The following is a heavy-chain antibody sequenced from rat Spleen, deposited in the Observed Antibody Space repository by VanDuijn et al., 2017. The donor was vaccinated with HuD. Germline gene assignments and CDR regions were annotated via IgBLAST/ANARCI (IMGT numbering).Heavy chain of an antibody. D-gene: IGHD1-11*01. V-gene: IGHV5S13*01. CDR3: AKGATEGFALFDY. J-gene: IGHJ2*01. Sequence: EVQLVESDGGLVQPGRSLKLSCAASGFTYSNYVMAWVRQAPTKGLEWVASISTGGGNTYYRDSVKGRFTISRDNAKNTLYLQMDSLRSEDTATYYCAKGATEGFALFDYWGQGVMVTVSS. CDR1: GFTYSNYV. CDR2: ISTGGGNT.